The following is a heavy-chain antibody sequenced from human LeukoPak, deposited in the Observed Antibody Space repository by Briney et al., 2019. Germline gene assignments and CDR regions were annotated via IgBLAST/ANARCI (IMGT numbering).Heavy chain of an antibody. D-gene: IGHD1-26*01. CDR2: IIPIFGTA. CDR1: GGTFSSYA. J-gene: IGHJ6*02. Sequence: SVKVSCKASGGTFSSYAISWVRQAPGQGLEWMGRIIPIFGTANYAQKFQGRVTITADESTSTAYMELSSLRSEDTAVYYCARDLHSGSYYYYYGMDVWGQGTTVTVS. V-gene: IGHV1-69*13. CDR3: ARDLHSGSYYYYYGMDV.